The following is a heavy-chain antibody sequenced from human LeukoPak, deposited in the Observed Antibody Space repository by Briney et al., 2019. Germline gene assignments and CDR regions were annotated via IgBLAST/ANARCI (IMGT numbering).Heavy chain of an antibody. D-gene: IGHD3-3*01. CDR2: IYTSGST. CDR1: GGSISSGSYY. V-gene: IGHV4-61*02. CDR3: ARDRGYDSWSGLFDY. J-gene: IGHJ4*02. Sequence: SQTLSLTCTVSGGSISSGSYYWSWIRQPAGKGLEWIGRIYTSGSTNHNPSLKSRVTISVDTSKNQFSLKLSSVTAADTAVYYCARDRGYDSWSGLFDYWGQGTLVTVSS.